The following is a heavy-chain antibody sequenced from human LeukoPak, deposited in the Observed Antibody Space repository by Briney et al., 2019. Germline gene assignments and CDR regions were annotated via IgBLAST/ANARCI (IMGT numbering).Heavy chain of an antibody. Sequence: PSETLSLTCTVSGVSISSYYWSWIRQPPGKGLEWIGYVFYSGSTNYNPSLKSPVTMSLGTSKNQISLKLSSVTAADTAMYYCARHTTVVPPHYFDYWGQGTLVTVSS. CDR1: GVSISSYY. D-gene: IGHD4-23*01. CDR3: ARHTTVVPPHYFDY. CDR2: VFYSGST. V-gene: IGHV4-59*08. J-gene: IGHJ4*02.